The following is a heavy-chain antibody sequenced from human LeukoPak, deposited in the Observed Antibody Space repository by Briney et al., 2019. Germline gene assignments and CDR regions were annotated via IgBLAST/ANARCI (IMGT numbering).Heavy chain of an antibody. V-gene: IGHV1-3*01. CDR3: ARDANYGAYYYGMNV. D-gene: IGHD4-17*01. Sequence: GASVKVSCKASGYTFTSYAMHWVRQAPGQRLEWMGWINAGNGNTKYSQKFQGRVTITRDTSASTAYMELSSLRSEDTAVYYCARDANYGAYYYGMNVWGQGTTVTVSS. J-gene: IGHJ6*02. CDR1: GYTFTSYA. CDR2: INAGNGNT.